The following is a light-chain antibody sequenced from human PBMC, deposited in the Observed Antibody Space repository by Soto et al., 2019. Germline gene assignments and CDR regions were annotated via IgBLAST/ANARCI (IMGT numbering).Light chain of an antibody. Sequence: QSVLIQPPSASGTPGQRVTISCPGSTANIEANYVYWYQQFPGTAPKLLIYRNKERPSGVPDRFSGSKSGTSASLAVSGLRSEDEADYFCTSWDDSLSAWVFGGGTKVTVL. CDR2: RNK. CDR3: TSWDDSLSAWV. V-gene: IGLV1-47*01. J-gene: IGLJ3*02. CDR1: TANIEANY.